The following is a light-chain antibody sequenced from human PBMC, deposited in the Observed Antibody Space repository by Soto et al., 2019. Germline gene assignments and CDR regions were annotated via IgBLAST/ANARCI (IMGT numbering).Light chain of an antibody. J-gene: IGLJ2*01. Sequence: QSVLTQPPSVSAAPGQKVTISCSGSSSNIGNNYVSWYQHLPGTAPKLLIYDNNKRPSGIPDRFSGSKSGTSATLGITGLQTGDEADYYCGTWDSSLSAVVFGGGTKVTVV. CDR1: SSNIGNNY. CDR3: GTWDSSLSAVV. CDR2: DNN. V-gene: IGLV1-51*01.